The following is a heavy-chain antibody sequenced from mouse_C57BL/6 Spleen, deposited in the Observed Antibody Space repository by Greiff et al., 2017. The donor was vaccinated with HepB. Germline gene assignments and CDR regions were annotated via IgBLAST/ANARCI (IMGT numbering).Heavy chain of an antibody. CDR1: GYSITSGYY. Sequence: EVKLQESGPGLVKPSQSLSLTCSVTGYSITSGYYWNWIRQFPGNKLEWMGYISYDGSNNYNPSLKNRISITRDTSKNQFFLKLNSVTTEDTATYYCARDNRYDYDGRDYFDYWGQGTTLTVSS. CDR2: ISYDGSN. V-gene: IGHV3-6*01. D-gene: IGHD2-4*01. CDR3: ARDNRYDYDGRDYFDY. J-gene: IGHJ2*01.